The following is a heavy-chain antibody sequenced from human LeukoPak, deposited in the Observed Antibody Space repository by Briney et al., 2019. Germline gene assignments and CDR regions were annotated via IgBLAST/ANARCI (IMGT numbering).Heavy chain of an antibody. D-gene: IGHD3-9*01. CDR2: ISSSSSYI. CDR3: ARSLRYFDWFDAFDI. J-gene: IGHJ3*02. V-gene: IGHV3-21*01. Sequence: PGGSLRLSCAASGFTSSSYRMNWVRQAPGKGLEWVSSISSSSSYIYYADSVKGRFTISRDNAKNSLYLQMNSLRAEDTAVYYCARSLRYFDWFDAFDIWGRGTMVTVSS. CDR1: GFTSSSYR.